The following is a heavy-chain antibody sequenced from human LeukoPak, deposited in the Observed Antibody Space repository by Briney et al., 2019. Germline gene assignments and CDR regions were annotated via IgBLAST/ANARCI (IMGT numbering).Heavy chain of an antibody. V-gene: IGHV4-4*07. Sequence: SQTLSLTCTVSGGSISSYYWSWIRQPAGKGLEWIGRIYTSGSTNYNPSLKSRVTISVDKSKNQFSLKLSSVTGADTAVYYCARVGQDSSGYYRIFDYWGQGTLVTVSS. CDR1: GGSISSYY. CDR2: IYTSGST. D-gene: IGHD3-22*01. J-gene: IGHJ4*02. CDR3: ARVGQDSSGYYRIFDY.